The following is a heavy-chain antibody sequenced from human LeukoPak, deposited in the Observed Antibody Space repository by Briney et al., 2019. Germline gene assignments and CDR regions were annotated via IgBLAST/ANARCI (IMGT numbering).Heavy chain of an antibody. J-gene: IGHJ3*01. CDR2: IKGSGSYA. D-gene: IGHD4-17*01. V-gene: IGHV3-23*01. CDR3: AKDPNGDYIGAFDF. Sequence: GGSLRLSCAGSGFTFSNYAMIWVRQAPGKGLEWVSAIKGSGSYAKYADSVTGRFTISRDNSKNMLYLQMNSLTADDTAIYYCAKDPNGDYIGAFDFGGQGTMVAVSS. CDR1: GFTFSNYA.